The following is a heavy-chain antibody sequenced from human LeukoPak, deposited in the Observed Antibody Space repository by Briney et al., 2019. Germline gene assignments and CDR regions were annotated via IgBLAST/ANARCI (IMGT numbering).Heavy chain of an antibody. D-gene: IGHD5-24*01. J-gene: IGHJ4*02. V-gene: IGHV4-39*07. CDR1: GGSVSSINYY. Sequence: PSETLSLTCTVSGGSVSSINYYWSWIRQPPGKGLGWIGEINHSGSTNYNPSLKSRVTISVDTSKNQFSLKLSSVTAADTAVYYCARVRRWLQLFDYWGQGTLVTVSS. CDR2: INHSGST. CDR3: ARVRRWLQLFDY.